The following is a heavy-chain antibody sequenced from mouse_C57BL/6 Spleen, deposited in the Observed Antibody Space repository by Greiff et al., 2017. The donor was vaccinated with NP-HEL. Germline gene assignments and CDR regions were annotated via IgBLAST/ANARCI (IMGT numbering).Heavy chain of an antibody. CDR3: ASYYGSSNWYFDV. D-gene: IGHD1-1*01. CDR1: GYSFTDYN. CDR2: INPNYGTT. J-gene: IGHJ1*03. V-gene: IGHV1-39*01. Sequence: EVQLQQSGPELVKPGASVKISCKASGYSFTDYNMNWVKQSHGKSLEWIGVINPNYGTTSYNQKFKGQATLTVDQSSSTAYMQLNSLTSEDSAVYYCASYYGSSNWYFDVWGTGTTVTVSS.